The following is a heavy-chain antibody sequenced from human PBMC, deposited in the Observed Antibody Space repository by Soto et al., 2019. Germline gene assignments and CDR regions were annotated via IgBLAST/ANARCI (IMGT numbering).Heavy chain of an antibody. CDR3: TRAQAYSSAA. V-gene: IGHV3-74*01. J-gene: IGHJ5*02. D-gene: IGHD2-21*01. CDR1: GFDFSNAW. CDR2: VNSDGTST. Sequence: EVQLVESGGGLVQPGGSLRLSCAASGFDFSNAWLHWVRQAPGQGLVWVSHVNSDGTSTTYADSVKGRFTISRDNAKNTVYLQMNSLRVEDSAVYYCTRAQAYSSAAWCQGTPVTVSS.